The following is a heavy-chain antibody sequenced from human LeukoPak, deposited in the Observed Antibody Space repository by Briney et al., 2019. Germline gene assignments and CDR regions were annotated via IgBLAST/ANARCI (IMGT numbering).Heavy chain of an antibody. CDR2: ISAYNGNT. CDR3: ARGHWEGSGSYYHDQDS. Sequence: ASVKVSCKASGYTFTTYGITWVQQAPGQGLEWIGWISAYNGNTNYAQKLQGRVTMTTDTSTSTAYMELRSLRSDDTAVYYCARGHWEGSGSYYHDQDSWGQGTLVTVSS. CDR1: GYTFTTYG. D-gene: IGHD3-10*01. J-gene: IGHJ4*02. V-gene: IGHV1-18*01.